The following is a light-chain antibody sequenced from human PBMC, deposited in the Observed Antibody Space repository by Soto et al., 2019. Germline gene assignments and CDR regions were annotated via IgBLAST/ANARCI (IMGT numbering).Light chain of an antibody. CDR1: QSVRSY. V-gene: IGKV3-15*01. CDR3: QQYNNWPPWT. J-gene: IGKJ1*01. Sequence: EIVMTQSPATLSVSPGERATLSCKASQSVRSYLAWYQQKPGQAPRLLIYGASTRATGIPARFSGSGSGTEFTLTISSLQSEDFAVYYCQQYNNWPPWTFGQGTKVEIK. CDR2: GAS.